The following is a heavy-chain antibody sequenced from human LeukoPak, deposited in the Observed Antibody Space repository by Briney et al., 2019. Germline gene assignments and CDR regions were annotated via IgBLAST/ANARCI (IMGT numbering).Heavy chain of an antibody. CDR2: ITSSSSYI. D-gene: IGHD3-10*01. V-gene: IGHV3-21*04. CDR3: ARGAVLLWFGELLYSSGRTDV. CDR1: GFTFSSYS. Sequence: GGSLRLSCAASGFTFSSYSMSWVRQAPGKGLEWVSSITSSSSYIYYADSVKGRFTISRDNAKNSLYLQMNSLRAEDTAVYYCARGAVLLWFGELLYSSGRTDVWGKGTTVTISS. J-gene: IGHJ6*04.